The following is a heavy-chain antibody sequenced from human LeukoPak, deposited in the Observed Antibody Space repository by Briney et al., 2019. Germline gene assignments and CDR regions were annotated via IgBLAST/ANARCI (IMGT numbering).Heavy chain of an antibody. CDR2: ISYDGRNE. V-gene: IGHV3-30*03. D-gene: IGHD3-22*01. CDR3: ARDFGFSPSSGYSFDY. Sequence: GGSLRLSCAASGFTSSHYGMNWVRQAPGKGLGWVAFISYDGRNEHYADSVKGRFTISRDNAKNTLYLQMNSLRAEDTAVYYCARDFGFSPSSGYSFDYWGQGTLVTVSS. J-gene: IGHJ4*02. CDR1: GFTSSHYG.